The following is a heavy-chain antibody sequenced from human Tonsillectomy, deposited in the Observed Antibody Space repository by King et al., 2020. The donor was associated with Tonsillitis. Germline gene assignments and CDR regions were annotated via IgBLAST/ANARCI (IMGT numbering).Heavy chain of an antibody. CDR2: ISSSSSTI. CDR3: ARALHQLLSLFDY. J-gene: IGHJ4*02. Sequence: VQLVESGGGLVQPGGSLRVSCAASGFTFSSYSMNWVRQAPGKGLEWVSYISSSSSTIYYADSVKGRFTISRDNAKNSLYLQMNSLRAEDTAVYYCARALHQLLSLFDYWGQGTLVTVSS. V-gene: IGHV3-48*01. CDR1: GFTFSSYS. D-gene: IGHD2-2*01.